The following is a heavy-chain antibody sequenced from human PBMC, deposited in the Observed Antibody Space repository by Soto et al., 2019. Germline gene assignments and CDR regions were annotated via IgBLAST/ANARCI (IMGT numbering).Heavy chain of an antibody. V-gene: IGHV1-69*12. CDR1: GGTFNNYA. D-gene: IGHD3-22*01. Sequence: QVQLVQSGAEVKKPESSVRVSCKASGGTFNNYAITWVRQVHGQGLEWLGGTIPMFGTTNYAEKFPGRVTITADESTNTAYMELSSLRSEYSAIYYCTRCGIRYHSIGYYLGIDGMDVWGQGTTVIVSS. J-gene: IGHJ6*02. CDR2: TIPMFGTT. CDR3: TRCGIRYHSIGYYLGIDGMDV.